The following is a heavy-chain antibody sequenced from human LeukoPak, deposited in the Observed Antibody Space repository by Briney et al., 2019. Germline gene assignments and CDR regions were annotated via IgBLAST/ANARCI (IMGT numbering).Heavy chain of an antibody. CDR1: GGSFGGYY. Sequence: SETLSLTCAVYGGSFGGYYWSWIRQPPGKGLEWIGEINHSGSTNYNPSLKSRVTISVDTSKNQFSLKLSSVTAADTAVYYCARPTVGYFDYWGQGTLVTVSS. V-gene: IGHV4-34*01. J-gene: IGHJ4*02. CDR2: INHSGST. D-gene: IGHD4-23*01. CDR3: ARPTVGYFDY.